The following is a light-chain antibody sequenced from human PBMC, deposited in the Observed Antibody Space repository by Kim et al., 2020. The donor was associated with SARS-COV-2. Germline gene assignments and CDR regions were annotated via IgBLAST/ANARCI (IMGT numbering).Light chain of an antibody. CDR2: HTS. J-gene: IGLJ2*01. Sequence: PGGTVTLTCGSSTGAVTSGHYSYWFQQKPGQAPRTLIYHTSNKLSWTPARFSGSLLGGKAALTLSGAQPEDEAEYCCGGAGGGSRVFGGGTQLTVL. CDR1: TGAVTSGHY. CDR3: GGAGGGSRV. V-gene: IGLV7-46*01.